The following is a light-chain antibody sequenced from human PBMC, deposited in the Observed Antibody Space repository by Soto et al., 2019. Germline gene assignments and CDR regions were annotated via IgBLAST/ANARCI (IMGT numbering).Light chain of an antibody. CDR2: AAS. CDR3: QQAYSFPIT. Sequence: DIQVTQSPSSVSASVGDRVTITCRASQDIVAYLAWYQHKPGRAPELLIRAASTLQSGVPSRFSGSGSGTDFTFTINSLQPEDFATYYCQQAYSFPITFGQGTRLEN. V-gene: IGKV1D-12*01. J-gene: IGKJ5*01. CDR1: QDIVAY.